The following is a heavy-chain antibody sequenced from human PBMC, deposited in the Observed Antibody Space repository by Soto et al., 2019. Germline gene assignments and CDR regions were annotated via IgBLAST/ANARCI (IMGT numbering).Heavy chain of an antibody. CDR3: ARRYGYSFDY. Sequence: SETLSLTCTVSGGSISSGDYYWSWIRQHPGKGLEWIGYIYYSGSVYYNPSLKSRVTISVDTSKNQFSLKLSSVTAADTAVYYCARRYGYSFDYWGQGTLVTVSS. CDR1: GGSISSGDYY. D-gene: IGHD1-1*01. V-gene: IGHV4-30-4*08. CDR2: IYYSGSV. J-gene: IGHJ4*02.